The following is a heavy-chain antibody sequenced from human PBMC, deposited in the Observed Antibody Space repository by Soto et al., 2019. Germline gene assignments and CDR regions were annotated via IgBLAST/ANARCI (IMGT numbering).Heavy chain of an antibody. Sequence: GGSLRLSCAASGFTFSSYGMHWVRQAPGKGLEWVAVISYDGSNKYYADSVKGRFTISRDNSKNTLYLQMNSLRAEDTAVYYCAKSSSGSYSSKRYYYYGMDVWGQGTTVTVSS. D-gene: IGHD3-10*01. CDR3: AKSSSGSYSSKRYYYYGMDV. CDR2: ISYDGSNK. CDR1: GFTFSSYG. J-gene: IGHJ6*02. V-gene: IGHV3-30*18.